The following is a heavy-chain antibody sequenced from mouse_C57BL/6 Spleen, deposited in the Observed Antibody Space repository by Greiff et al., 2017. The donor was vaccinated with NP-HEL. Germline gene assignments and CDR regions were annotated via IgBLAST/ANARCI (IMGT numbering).Heavy chain of an antibody. CDR3: TREASSDY. Sequence: QVTLKVSGAELVRPGASVTLSCKASGYTFTDYEMHWVKQTPVHGLEWIGAIDPETGGTAYNQKFKGKAILTADKSSSTAYMELRSLTSEDSAVYYCTREASSDYWGQGTTLTVSS. D-gene: IGHD6-1*01. V-gene: IGHV1-15*01. CDR1: GYTFTDYE. J-gene: IGHJ2*01. CDR2: IDPETGGT.